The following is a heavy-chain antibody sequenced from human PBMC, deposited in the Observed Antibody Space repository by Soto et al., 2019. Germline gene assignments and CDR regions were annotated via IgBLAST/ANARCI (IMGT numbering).Heavy chain of an antibody. CDR2: IYYSGST. D-gene: IGHD3-10*01. CDR1: GGSISSSSYY. CDR3: ASGVPFDY. V-gene: IGHV4-39*01. J-gene: IGHJ4*02. Sequence: PSETLSLTGTVSGGSISSSSYYWGWIRQPPGKGLEWIGSIYYSGSTYYNPSLKSRVTISVDTSKNQFSLKLSSVTAADTAVYYCASGVPFDYWGQGTLVTVSS.